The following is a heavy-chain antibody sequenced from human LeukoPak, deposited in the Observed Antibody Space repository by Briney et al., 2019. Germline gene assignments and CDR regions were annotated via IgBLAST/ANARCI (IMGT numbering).Heavy chain of an antibody. CDR1: GFTFSSYA. V-gene: IGHV3-23*01. J-gene: IGHJ6*03. CDR3: ARQKEAVVRGVIYYYMDV. CDR2: ISGSGGST. Sequence: GGSLRLSCAASGFTFSSYAMSWVRQAPGKGLEWVSAISGSGGSTYYADSVKGRFTISRDNSKNTLYLQMNSLRAEDTAVYYCARQKEAVVRGVIYYYMDVWGKGTTVTISS. D-gene: IGHD3-10*01.